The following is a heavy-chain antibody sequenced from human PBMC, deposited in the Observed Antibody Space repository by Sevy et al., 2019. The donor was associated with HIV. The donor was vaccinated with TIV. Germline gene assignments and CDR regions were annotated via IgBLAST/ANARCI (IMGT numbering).Heavy chain of an antibody. D-gene: IGHD3-22*01. V-gene: IGHV1-2*02. CDR2: INPNSGGT. Sequence: ASVKVSCKASGYTFTGYYMHWVRQAPGQGLEWMGWINPNSGGTNYAQKFQGRVTMTRDTSINTAYMELSRLRSDDTAVYYCARGVTMIVVVRYGMDVWGQGTTVTVSS. J-gene: IGHJ6*02. CDR1: GYTFTGYY. CDR3: ARGVTMIVVVRYGMDV.